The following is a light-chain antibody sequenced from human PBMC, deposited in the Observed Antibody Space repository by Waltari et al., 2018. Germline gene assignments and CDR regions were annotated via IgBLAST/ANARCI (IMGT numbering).Light chain of an antibody. CDR1: QSLLHSNGYND. CDR2: LGS. V-gene: IGKV2-28*01. CDR3: MEALQSVT. Sequence: DIVMTKSPLSLPVTPGEPASISCRSSQSLLHSNGYNDLDWYLQKPGQSPQILIYLGSNRASGVPDRFFGSGSGTDFTLHISRVEAEDAGVYYCMEALQSVTFGQGTRLEIK. J-gene: IGKJ5*01.